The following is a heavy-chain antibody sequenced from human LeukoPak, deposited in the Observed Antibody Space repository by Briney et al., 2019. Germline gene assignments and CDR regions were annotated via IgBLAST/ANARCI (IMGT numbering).Heavy chain of an antibody. J-gene: IGHJ4*02. Sequence: GGSLRLSCVGSGFTFGSNGMHWVRQAPGKGLGWVAVIYYDGSEQYYADSVKGRFTISRDDSKNTLYLQMNSLRVEDTATYHCARWGAGRTADYWGQGTQVTVSS. CDR1: GFTFGSNG. V-gene: IGHV3-33*01. CDR3: ARWGAGRTADY. D-gene: IGHD1-26*01. CDR2: IYYDGSEQ.